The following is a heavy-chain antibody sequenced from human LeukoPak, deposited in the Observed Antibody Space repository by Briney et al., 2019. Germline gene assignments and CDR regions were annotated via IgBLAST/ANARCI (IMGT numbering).Heavy chain of an antibody. CDR3: ARGSLDCSGGSCYPIVDY. V-gene: IGHV4-34*01. J-gene: IGHJ4*02. Sequence: SETLSLTCAVYGGSFSGYYWSWIRQPPGKGLEWIGEINHSGSTNYNPSLKSRVTISVDTSKNQFSLKLSSVTAADTAVYYCARGSLDCSGGSCYPIVDYWGLGTLVTVSS. D-gene: IGHD2-15*01. CDR1: GGSFSGYY. CDR2: INHSGST.